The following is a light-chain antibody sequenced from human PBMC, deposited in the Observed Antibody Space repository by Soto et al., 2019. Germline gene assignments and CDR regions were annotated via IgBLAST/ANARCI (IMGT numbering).Light chain of an antibody. Sequence: QSALTQPASVSGSPGQSITISCTGASSDVGNCNCVSWYQQHPGKAPKLMIYEVSNRPSGVSDRFSGSKAGNTASLTISGLQAEDDDDYYCSSFTTSSTWVFGGGTKLTVL. J-gene: IGLJ3*02. CDR2: EVS. CDR3: SSFTTSSTWV. CDR1: SSDVGNCNC. V-gene: IGLV2-14*01.